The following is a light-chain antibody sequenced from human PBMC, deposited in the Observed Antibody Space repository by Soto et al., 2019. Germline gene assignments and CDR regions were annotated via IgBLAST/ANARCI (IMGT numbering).Light chain of an antibody. V-gene: IGKV1-5*03. Sequence: DIQMTQSPSTLSASFGDRVTITCRASQNIKSHLAWYQQKPGKAPKLLIYTASSLQSGVPSRFSGSGSGTEFTLTISSLQPDDFATFYCQQYDLYSAFGQGTKVEIK. CDR2: TAS. CDR1: QNIKSH. CDR3: QQYDLYSA. J-gene: IGKJ1*01.